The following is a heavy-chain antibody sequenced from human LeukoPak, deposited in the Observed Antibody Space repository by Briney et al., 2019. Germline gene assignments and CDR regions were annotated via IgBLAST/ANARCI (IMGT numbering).Heavy chain of an antibody. D-gene: IGHD6-19*01. CDR2: ISSSGSTI. Sequence: GGSLRLSCAASGFTFSDYYMTWFRQAPGKGLEWVSYISSSGSTIYYADSVKGRFTISRDNAKNSLYLQMNSLRAEDTAVYYCARDSSSGWYRFDYWGQGTLVTVSS. V-gene: IGHV3-11*04. J-gene: IGHJ4*02. CDR1: GFTFSDYY. CDR3: ARDSSSGWYRFDY.